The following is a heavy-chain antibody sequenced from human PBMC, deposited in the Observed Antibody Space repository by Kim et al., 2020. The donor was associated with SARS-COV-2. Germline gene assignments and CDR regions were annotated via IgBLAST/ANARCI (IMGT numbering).Heavy chain of an antibody. CDR2: T. Sequence: TNYAQKLQGRVTMTTDTSTSTAYMELRSLRSDDTAVYYCARDNVVAVLDYWGQGTLVTVSS. CDR3: ARDNVVAVLDY. D-gene: IGHD2-15*01. J-gene: IGHJ4*02. V-gene: IGHV1-18*01.